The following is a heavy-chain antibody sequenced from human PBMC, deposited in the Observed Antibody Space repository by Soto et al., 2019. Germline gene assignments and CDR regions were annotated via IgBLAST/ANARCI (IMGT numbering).Heavy chain of an antibody. CDR1: GFTFSRYW. D-gene: IGHD3-9*01. CDR2: IKQDGSEK. V-gene: IGHV3-7*01. J-gene: IGHJ4*02. Sequence: EVQLVESGGGLVQPGGSLRLSCVASGFTFSRYWMSWVRQAPGKGLEWVANIKQDGSEKNFVDSVKGRFTISRDNAKNSLYLQVNSLGAEDTAVYYCARDEGYDILTGYYSPQRFDYWGQGTLVTVSS. CDR3: ARDEGYDILTGYYSPQRFDY.